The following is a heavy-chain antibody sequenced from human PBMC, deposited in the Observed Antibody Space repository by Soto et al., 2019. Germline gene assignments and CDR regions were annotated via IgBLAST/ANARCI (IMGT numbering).Heavy chain of an antibody. D-gene: IGHD3-10*01. CDR3: ARDWQVHNHKKVRGGLGY. V-gene: IGHV1-18*01. J-gene: IGHJ4*02. CDR2: ISAYNGNT. Sequence: GASVKVSCKASGYTFTSYGISWVRQAPGQGLEWMGWISAYNGNTNYAQKLQGRVTMTTDTSTSTAYMELRSLRSDDTAVYYCARDWQVHNHKKVRGGLGYWGQGTLVTVSS. CDR1: GYTFTSYG.